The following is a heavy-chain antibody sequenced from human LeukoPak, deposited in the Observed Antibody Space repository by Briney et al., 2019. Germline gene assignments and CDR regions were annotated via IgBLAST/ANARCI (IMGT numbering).Heavy chain of an antibody. CDR2: IYRSGST. CDR3: ARRHSSGWFYY. Sequence: PSETLSLTCTVSGYSISNGYYWAWIRPPPGRRLEWSGNIYRSGSTSYNPSLKSRVTISVDTSKNQFSLKVNSVTAADTAVYYCARRHSSGWFYYWGEGTLVTVSS. CDR1: GYSISNGYY. J-gene: IGHJ4*02. D-gene: IGHD6-19*01. V-gene: IGHV4-38-2*02.